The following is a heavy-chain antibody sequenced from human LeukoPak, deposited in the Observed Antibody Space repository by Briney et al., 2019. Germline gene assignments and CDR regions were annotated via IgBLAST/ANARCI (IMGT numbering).Heavy chain of an antibody. J-gene: IGHJ4*02. Sequence: GGSLRLSCAASGFTFSSYAMNWVRQAPGKGLEWVSAITNSGGTTYYADSMKGRFTISRDNSKNTLFLQLNSLRAEDTAVYYCARRAGTTRKFDYWGQGTLVTVSS. CDR2: ITNSGGTT. CDR1: GFTFSSYA. D-gene: IGHD1-7*01. CDR3: ARRAGTTRKFDY. V-gene: IGHV3-23*01.